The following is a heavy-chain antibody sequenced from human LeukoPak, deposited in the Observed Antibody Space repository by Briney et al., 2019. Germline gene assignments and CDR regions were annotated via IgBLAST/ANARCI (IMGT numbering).Heavy chain of an antibody. D-gene: IGHD6-13*01. CDR3: AKKTPGIHPFDS. Sequence: HPGGSLTLSCSASGFTFRTSSFIWVRQSPRRGLDWVSYVGTDSDTYYADSVKGRFTISRDNSKNTVYLQMTGLRADDTAVYYCAKKTPGIHPFDSWGQGTLVTVS. J-gene: IGHJ4*02. CDR1: GFTFRTSS. V-gene: IGHV3-23*01. CDR2: VGTDSDT.